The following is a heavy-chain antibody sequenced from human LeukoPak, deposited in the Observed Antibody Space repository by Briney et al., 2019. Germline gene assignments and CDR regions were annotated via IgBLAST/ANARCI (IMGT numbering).Heavy chain of an antibody. J-gene: IGHJ4*02. CDR2: VSRSGGST. V-gene: IGHV3-23*01. Sequence: GGSLRLSCAASGFTFSSYAMSWVRQAPGKGLEWVSAVSRSGGSTYYADSVKGRFTIFRDNSKNTLYLQMNSLRAEDTAVYYCAKGVGRYYDSSGYYYSAFDYWGQGTLVTLSS. CDR3: AKGVGRYYDSSGYYYSAFDY. D-gene: IGHD3-22*01. CDR1: GFTFSSYA.